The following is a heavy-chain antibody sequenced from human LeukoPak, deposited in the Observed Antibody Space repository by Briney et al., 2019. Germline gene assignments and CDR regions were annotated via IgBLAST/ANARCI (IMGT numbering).Heavy chain of an antibody. D-gene: IGHD3-3*01. CDR1: GGSISSGDYY. CDR2: IYYSGST. J-gene: IGHJ5*02. Sequence: PSQTLSLTCTVSGGSISSGDYYWSWIRQPPGKGLEWLGYIYYSGSTYYNPSLKSRVTISVDTSKNQFSLKLSSVTAADTAVYYCARGKGESVYDFWSGYNWFDPWGQGTLVTVSS. CDR3: ARGKGESVYDFWSGYNWFDP. V-gene: IGHV4-30-4*01.